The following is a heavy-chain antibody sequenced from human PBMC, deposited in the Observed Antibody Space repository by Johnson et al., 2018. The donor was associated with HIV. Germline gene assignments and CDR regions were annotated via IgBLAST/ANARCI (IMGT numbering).Heavy chain of an antibody. V-gene: IGHV3-20*04. Sequence: VQLVESGGGVVRPGGSLRLSCAASGFTFDDYGMSWVRQAPGKGLEWVSDINWNGGSTGYADSVKGRFTISRDNAKNSLYLQMISLRAEDTALYYCARVLRGGGVAAEIDAFDIWCQGTMVTVSS. CDR3: ARVLRGGGVAAEIDAFDI. CDR1: GFTFDDYG. J-gene: IGHJ3*02. D-gene: IGHD2-15*01. CDR2: INWNGGST.